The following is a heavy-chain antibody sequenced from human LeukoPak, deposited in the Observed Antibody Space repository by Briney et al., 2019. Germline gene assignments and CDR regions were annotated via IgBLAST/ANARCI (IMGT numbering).Heavy chain of an antibody. J-gene: IGHJ5*02. CDR2: INPNSGGT. CDR1: VYTYTGYY. Sequence: ASVKVSCKASVYTYTGYYMHWVRQAPGQGLEWVGWINPNSGGTNYAQEFQGRVTMTRDTSISTAYMELSRLRSDDTAVCYCARALWNEGEEFDPWGKGTLVTVSS. V-gene: IGHV1-2*02. CDR3: ARALWNEGEEFDP. D-gene: IGHD1-1*01.